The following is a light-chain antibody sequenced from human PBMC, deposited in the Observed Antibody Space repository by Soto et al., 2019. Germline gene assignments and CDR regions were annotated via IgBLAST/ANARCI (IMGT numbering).Light chain of an antibody. CDR3: QQRTNWPLT. V-gene: IGKV3-11*01. CDR2: DAS. J-gene: IGKJ4*01. Sequence: EIVLTQSPVTLSLSPGESATHSCRASHSVTTFLAWYQQKLGQAPRLLIYDASKRATGIPARFSGSGSGTDFTLTISSLEPEDFAVYYCQQRTNWPLTFGGGTKVEIK. CDR1: HSVTTF.